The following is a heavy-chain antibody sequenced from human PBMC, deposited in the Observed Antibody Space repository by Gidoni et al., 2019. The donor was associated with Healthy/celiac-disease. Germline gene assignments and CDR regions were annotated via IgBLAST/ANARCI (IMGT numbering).Heavy chain of an antibody. D-gene: IGHD3-22*01. CDR1: GGSISSYY. Sequence: QVQLQESGPGLVKPSETLSLTCTVSGGSISSYYWSWIRQPPGKGLEWIGYIYYSGSTNYNPSLKSRVTISVDTSKNQFSLKLSSVTAADTAVYYCAGGYYDSSGYYYVPFYYYGMDVWGQGTTVTVSS. CDR2: IYYSGST. J-gene: IGHJ6*02. CDR3: AGGYYDSSGYYYVPFYYYGMDV. V-gene: IGHV4-59*08.